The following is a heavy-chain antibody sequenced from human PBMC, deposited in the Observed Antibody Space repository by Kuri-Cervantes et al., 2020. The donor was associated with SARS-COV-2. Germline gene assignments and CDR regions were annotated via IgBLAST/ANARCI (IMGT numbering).Heavy chain of an antibody. CDR1: GYTFTGYY. D-gene: IGHD6-13*01. Sequence: ASVKVSCKASGYTFTGYYMHWVRQAPGQGLEWMGWIHPDSGGTNYAQKFQGRVTMTRDTSIDTAYLELSSLRSDDTAVYYCARALGSSWYEDAFDIWGQGTMVTVSS. CDR3: ARALGSSWYEDAFDI. J-gene: IGHJ3*02. V-gene: IGHV1-2*02. CDR2: IHPDSGGT.